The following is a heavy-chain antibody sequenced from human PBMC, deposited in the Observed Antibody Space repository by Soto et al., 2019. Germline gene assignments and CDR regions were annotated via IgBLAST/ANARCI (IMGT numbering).Heavy chain of an antibody. CDR3: ASQIFWSGSTAHGMDV. D-gene: IGHD3-3*01. CDR2: IWFDGTKK. Sequence: GGSLRLSCAASGFTFSTYGMHWVRQAPGKGLEWVAVIWFDGTKKYYADSVNGRFTISRDDSKNTLYLQMNSLRAEDTAVYYCASQIFWSGSTAHGMDVWGQGTAVTVSS. J-gene: IGHJ6*02. CDR1: GFTFSTYG. V-gene: IGHV3-33*01.